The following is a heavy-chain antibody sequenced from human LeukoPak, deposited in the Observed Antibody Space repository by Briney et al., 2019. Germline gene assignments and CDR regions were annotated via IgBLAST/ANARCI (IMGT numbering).Heavy chain of an antibody. V-gene: IGHV4-59*08. CDR1: GGSISNYY. CDR2: IYYSGST. CDR3: ARHGKQLANYAFDI. J-gene: IGHJ3*02. Sequence: SETLSLTCTVSGGSISNYYWSWIRQSPGKGLECIGYIYYSGSTNYSPSLKSRVTISVDTSKNQFSLKQSSVTAADTAVYYCARHGKQLANYAFDIWGQGTMVTVSS. D-gene: IGHD6-13*01.